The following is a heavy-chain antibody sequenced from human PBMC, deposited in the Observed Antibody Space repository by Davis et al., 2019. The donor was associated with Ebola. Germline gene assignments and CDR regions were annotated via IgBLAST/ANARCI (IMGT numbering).Heavy chain of an antibody. D-gene: IGHD2-15*01. CDR2: ISHSGST. J-gene: IGHJ2*01. Sequence: SETLSLTCAVYAGSFSDYYWNWIRQPPGKGLEWIGEISHSGSTNYNPSLKSRVTISVDTSKNQFSLRLSSVTAADTAVYYCARVVFVAGATPTWYFDLWGRGTQVTVSP. CDR3: ARVVFVAGATPTWYFDL. V-gene: IGHV4-34*01. CDR1: AGSFSDYY.